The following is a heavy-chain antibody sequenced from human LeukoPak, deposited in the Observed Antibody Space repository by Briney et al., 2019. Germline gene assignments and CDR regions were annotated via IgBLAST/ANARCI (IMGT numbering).Heavy chain of an antibody. CDR3: ARERSQYYYYYYMDV. Sequence: SETLSLTCTVSGGSISSYYWSWIRQPAGKGLEWIGRIYTSGSTNYNPSPKSRVTMSVDTSKNQFSLKLSSVTAADTAVYYCARERSQYYYYYYMDVWGKGTTVTISS. D-gene: IGHD5-24*01. V-gene: IGHV4-4*07. CDR2: IYTSGST. J-gene: IGHJ6*03. CDR1: GGSISSYY.